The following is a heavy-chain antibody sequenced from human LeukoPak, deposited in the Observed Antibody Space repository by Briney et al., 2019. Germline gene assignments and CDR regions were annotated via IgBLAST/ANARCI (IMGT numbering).Heavy chain of an antibody. Sequence: SETLSLTCTVSGGSISSSRYYWGYIRQPPGKGLEWLGSIYYTGSTYYNPSLKSRVTVSVDTSKNQFSLKLSSVTAAGTAVYYCARALISGGSYDWFDPWGQGTLVTVSS. V-gene: IGHV4-39*07. CDR1: GGSISSSRYY. CDR2: IYYTGST. J-gene: IGHJ5*02. CDR3: ARALISGGSYDWFDP. D-gene: IGHD2-15*01.